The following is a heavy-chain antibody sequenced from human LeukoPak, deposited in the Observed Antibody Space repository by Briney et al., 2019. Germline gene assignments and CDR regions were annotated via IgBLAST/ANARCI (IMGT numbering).Heavy chain of an antibody. D-gene: IGHD2-15*01. CDR2: FYHSGIT. CDR1: GYSISSGYF. CDR3: ARVRSGPDAFDI. J-gene: IGHJ3*02. Sequence: SETLSLTCTVSGYSISSGYFWGWIRQPPGKGLEGIGSFYHSGITYYNPSLKSRVTISVELSKNQFSLKLSSVTAADTAVYYCARVRSGPDAFDIWGQGTMVTVSS. V-gene: IGHV4-38-2*02.